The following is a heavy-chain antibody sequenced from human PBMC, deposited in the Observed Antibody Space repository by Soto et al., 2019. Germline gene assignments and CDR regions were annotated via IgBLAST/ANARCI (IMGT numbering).Heavy chain of an antibody. CDR3: AREWCLGDYDFWSGSGGFDP. CDR1: GYTFTSYG. D-gene: IGHD3-3*01. J-gene: IGHJ5*02. Sequence: ASVKVSCTASGYTFTSYGISWVRQAPGQGLEWMGWISAYNGNTNYAQKLQGRVTMTTDTSTSTAYMELRSLRSDDTAVYYCAREWCLGDYDFWSGSGGFDPWGQGTLVTVSS. V-gene: IGHV1-18*01. CDR2: ISAYNGNT.